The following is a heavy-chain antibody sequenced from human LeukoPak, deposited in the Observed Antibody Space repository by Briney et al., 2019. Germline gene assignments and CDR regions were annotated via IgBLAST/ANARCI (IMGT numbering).Heavy chain of an antibody. CDR2: IYHSGST. D-gene: IGHD4-11*01. CDR1: GGSISSGGYS. J-gene: IGHJ5*02. CDR3: ARLPWYNWFDP. V-gene: IGHV4-30-2*02. Sequence: SQTLSLTCAVSGGSISSGGYSWSWIRQPPGKGLEWIGYIYHSGSTYYNPSLKSRVTISVDTSKNQFSLKLSSVTAADTAVYYCARLPWYNWFDPWGQGTLVTVSS.